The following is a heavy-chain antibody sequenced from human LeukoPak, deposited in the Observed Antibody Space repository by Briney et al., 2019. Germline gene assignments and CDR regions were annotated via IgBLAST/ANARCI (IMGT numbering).Heavy chain of an antibody. J-gene: IGHJ5*02. V-gene: IGHV4-39*07. CDR1: GGSISSSSYY. D-gene: IGHD1-7*01. Sequence: PSETLSLTCSVFGGSISSSSYYWGWIRQSPGKGLEWIASIHHDGNTFYNPSLKSRVAISVDTAKSQVSLRLRSVTAADTAVYYCAETNTQDWFDPWGQGTLVTVSS. CDR3: AETNTQDWFDP. CDR2: IHHDGNT.